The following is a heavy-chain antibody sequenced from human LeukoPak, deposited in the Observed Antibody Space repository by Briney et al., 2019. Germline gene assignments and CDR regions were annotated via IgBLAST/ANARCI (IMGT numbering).Heavy chain of an antibody. CDR1: GFTFSSYA. D-gene: IGHD3-16*02. J-gene: IGHJ6*03. CDR2: ISSNGGST. Sequence: GGSLRLSCAASGFTFSSYAMHWVRQAPGKGLEYVSAISSNGGSTYYANSMKGRFTISRDNSKNTLYLQVGSLRAEDMAVYYCARARPIAYYYYYMDVWGKGTTVTVSS. V-gene: IGHV3-64*01. CDR3: ARARPIAYYYYYMDV.